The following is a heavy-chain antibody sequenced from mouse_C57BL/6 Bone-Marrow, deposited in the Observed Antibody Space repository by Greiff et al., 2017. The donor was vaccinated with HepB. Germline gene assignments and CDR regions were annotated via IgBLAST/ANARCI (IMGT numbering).Heavy chain of an antibody. CDR1: GYTLTSYW. V-gene: IGHV1-59*01. Sequence: QVQLQQSGAELVRPGNSMKLSCKASGYTLTSYWMHWVKQRPGQSLEWIGVIDPSDRYTNYNQKFKGKATLTVDTSSSTAYLQLSSLTSVDSAVYYCASKEDYFDSRYWYLDVWCTVTAITVTS. CDR2: IDPSDRYT. J-gene: IGHJ1*03. CDR3: ASKEDYFDSRYWYLDV. D-gene: IGHD1-1*01.